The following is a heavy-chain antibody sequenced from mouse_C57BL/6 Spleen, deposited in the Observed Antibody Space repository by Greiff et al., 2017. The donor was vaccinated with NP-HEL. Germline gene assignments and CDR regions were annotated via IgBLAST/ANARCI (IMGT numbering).Heavy chain of an antibody. D-gene: IGHD2-4*01. J-gene: IGHJ1*03. CDR3: TRVSMIKRYFDV. CDR1: GFTFSSYA. Sequence: EVMLVESGEGLVKPGGSLKLSCAASGFTFSSYAMSWVRQTPEKRLEWVAYISSGGDYIYYADTVKGRFTISRDNARNTLYLQMSSLKSEDTAMYYCTRVSMIKRYFDVWGTGTTVTVSS. CDR2: ISSGGDYI. V-gene: IGHV5-9-1*02.